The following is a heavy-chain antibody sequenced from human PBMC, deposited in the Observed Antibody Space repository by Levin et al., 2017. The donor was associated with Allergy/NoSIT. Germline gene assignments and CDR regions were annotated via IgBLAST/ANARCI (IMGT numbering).Heavy chain of an antibody. J-gene: IGHJ3*02. CDR1: GVAFSSYS. V-gene: IGHV3-48*02. CDR2: ISSSSSSI. CDR3: AGMKRKIRQAFGI. Sequence: PGGSLRLSCVASGVAFSSYSMNWVRQAPGKGLEWISYISSSSSSIDYADSVKGRFTISRDNAKNSLFLQMNSLRDEETGVYFCAGMKRKIRQAFGIWGQGTMVTVSS.